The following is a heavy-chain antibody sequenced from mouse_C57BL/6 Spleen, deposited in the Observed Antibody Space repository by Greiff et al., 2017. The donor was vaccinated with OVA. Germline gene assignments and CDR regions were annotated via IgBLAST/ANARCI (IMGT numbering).Heavy chain of an antibody. V-gene: IGHV1-50*01. Sequence: VQLQQPGAELVKPGASVKLSCKASGYTFTSYWMQWVKQRPGQGLEWIGEIDPSDSYTNYNHKFKGKATLTVDTSSSTAYMQLSSLTSEDSAVYYGARRHHGSSSFAYWGQGTLVTVSA. D-gene: IGHD1-1*01. CDR1: GYTFTSYW. CDR3: ARRHHGSSSFAY. CDR2: IDPSDSYT. J-gene: IGHJ3*01.